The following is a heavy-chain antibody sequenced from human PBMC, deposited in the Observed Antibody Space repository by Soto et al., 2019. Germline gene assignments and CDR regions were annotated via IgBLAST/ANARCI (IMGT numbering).Heavy chain of an antibody. CDR3: ARAPTDDSSGYYLDY. CDR2: ISYDGSNK. D-gene: IGHD3-22*01. CDR1: GFTLSSYA. Sequence: LRLSCAASGFTLSSYAMHWVRQAPGKGLEWVAVISYDGSNKYYADSVKGRFTISRDNSKNTLYLQMNSLRAEDTAVYYCARAPTDDSSGYYLDYWGQGTLVTVSS. V-gene: IGHV3-30-3*01. J-gene: IGHJ4*02.